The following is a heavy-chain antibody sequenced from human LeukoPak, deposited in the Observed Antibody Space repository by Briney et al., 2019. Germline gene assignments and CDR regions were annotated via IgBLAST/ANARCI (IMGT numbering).Heavy chain of an antibody. D-gene: IGHD2-15*01. CDR1: GYTFTSYG. CDR2: ISAYNGHT. CDR3: ASTYCSGGSCYSGMDV. J-gene: IGHJ6*02. V-gene: IGHV1-18*01. Sequence: ASVRVSCKASGYTFTSYGFSWVRQAPGQGLEWMGWISAYNGHTEYTHKLQGRVSMTTDTSTSTAYMELRSLRSDDTAVYYCASTYCSGGSCYSGMDVWGQGTTVTVSS.